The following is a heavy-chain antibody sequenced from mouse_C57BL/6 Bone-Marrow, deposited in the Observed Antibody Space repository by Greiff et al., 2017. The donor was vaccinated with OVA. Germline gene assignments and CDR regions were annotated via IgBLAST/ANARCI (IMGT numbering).Heavy chain of an antibody. D-gene: IGHD1-1*01. J-gene: IGHJ1*03. CDR1: GFTFTDYY. Sequence: EVQLVESGGGLVQPGGSLSLSCAASGFTFTDYYMSWVRQPPGKALEWLGFIRNKANGYTTEYSASVKGRFTISRDNSTSILYLQINALRANDSATYYGASRHYYYSSYYWYFDVWGKGTTVTVSS. V-gene: IGHV7-3*01. CDR3: ASRHYYYSSYYWYFDV. CDR2: IRNKANGYTT.